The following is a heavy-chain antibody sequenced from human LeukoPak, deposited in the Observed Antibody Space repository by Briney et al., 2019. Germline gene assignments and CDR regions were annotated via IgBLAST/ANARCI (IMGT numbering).Heavy chain of an antibody. CDR3: ARVVSGSGSYYKYNWFDP. D-gene: IGHD3-10*01. V-gene: IGHV1-46*01. Sequence: GASVKVSCKASGYSFTNYYIHWVRQAPGQGLEWMGMINPSDSSATYPQKFQGRVTMTRNTSISTAYMELSSLRSEDTAVYYCARVVSGSGSYYKYNWFDPWGQGTLVTVSS. CDR1: GYSFTNYY. J-gene: IGHJ5*02. CDR2: INPSDSSA.